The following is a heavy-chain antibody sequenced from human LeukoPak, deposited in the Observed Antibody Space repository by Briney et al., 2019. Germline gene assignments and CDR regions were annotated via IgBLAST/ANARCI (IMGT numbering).Heavy chain of an antibody. V-gene: IGHV3-23*01. Sequence: TGGSLRLSCAASGFTFSSYSMNWVRQAPGKGLEWVSAISGSGDSTYYGDSVKGRFTISRDNSKNTLYLQMNSLRAEDTAVYYCAKTRPLDSSSWSHGDYWGQGTLVTASS. CDR1: GFTFSSYS. D-gene: IGHD6-13*01. CDR3: AKTRPLDSSSWSHGDY. CDR2: ISGSGDST. J-gene: IGHJ4*02.